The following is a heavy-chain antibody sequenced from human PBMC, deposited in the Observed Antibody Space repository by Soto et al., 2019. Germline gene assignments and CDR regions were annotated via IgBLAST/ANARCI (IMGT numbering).Heavy chain of an antibody. Sequence: EVQLLESGGGLVQPGGSLRLSCAASGFTFSSYAMSWVRQAPGKGLEWVSALSGSGGSTYYSDSVNGRFTISRDNSKNTLDLQMNSLRAEDKAVYDCAKPALYSGYDDDYWAQGTLVTVSA. CDR2: LSGSGGST. CDR3: AKPALYSGYDDDY. V-gene: IGHV3-23*01. J-gene: IGHJ4*02. D-gene: IGHD5-12*01. CDR1: GFTFSSYA.